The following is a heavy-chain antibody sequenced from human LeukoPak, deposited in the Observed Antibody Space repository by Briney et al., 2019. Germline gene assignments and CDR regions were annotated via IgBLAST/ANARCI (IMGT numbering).Heavy chain of an antibody. CDR1: GGSISNDDW. V-gene: IGHV4-39*01. D-gene: IGHD3-3*01. Sequence: SETLSLTCAVSGGSISNDDWWSWVRQPPGKGLEWIGSIYYSGSTYYNPSLKSRVTISVDTSKNQFSLKLSSVTAADTAVYYCARQTYLHDFWSGYLDYWGQGTLVTVSS. J-gene: IGHJ4*02. CDR2: IYYSGST. CDR3: ARQTYLHDFWSGYLDY.